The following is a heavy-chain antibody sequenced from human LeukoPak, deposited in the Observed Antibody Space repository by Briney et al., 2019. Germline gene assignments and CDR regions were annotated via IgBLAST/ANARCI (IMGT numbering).Heavy chain of an antibody. J-gene: IGHJ4*02. D-gene: IGHD3-22*01. CDR3: AKDLTYDTTGFDY. V-gene: IGHV3-30*02. CDR1: GFTFSSYG. Sequence: PGGSLTLSCAASGFTFSSYGTHWVRQAPGKGLDWLAFIRYDGSEKDYGDSVKGRFTISRDNSKNTVYLEMNSLRAEDTDVYYCAKDLTYDTTGFDYWGQGTLVTVSS. CDR2: IRYDGSEK.